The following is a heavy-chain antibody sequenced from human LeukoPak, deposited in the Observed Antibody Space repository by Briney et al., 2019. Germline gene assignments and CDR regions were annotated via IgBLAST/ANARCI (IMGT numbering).Heavy chain of an antibody. D-gene: IGHD2-2*01. Sequence: SETLSLTCTVSGGSVSSGNYYWTWIRQPAEKGLEWIGRIYTSGSTNYNPSLKSRVTMSVDTSKNQFSLKLSSVTAADTAVYYCARVGVVPAAYSFSYYYYMDVWGKGTTVTVSS. CDR1: GGSVSSGNYY. CDR2: IYTSGST. CDR3: ARVGVVPAAYSFSYYYYMDV. J-gene: IGHJ6*03. V-gene: IGHV4-61*02.